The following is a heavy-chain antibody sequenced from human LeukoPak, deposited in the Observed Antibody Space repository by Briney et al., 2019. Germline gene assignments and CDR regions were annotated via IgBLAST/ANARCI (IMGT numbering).Heavy chain of an antibody. D-gene: IGHD6-19*01. Sequence: SVMVSRKASGGTFSSYAISWVRQAPGQGLEWMGRIIPIFGTANYAQKFQGRVTITTDESTSTAYMELSSLRSEDTAVYYCASKWLVGGSFDYWGQGTLVTASS. CDR2: IIPIFGTA. CDR3: ASKWLVGGSFDY. CDR1: GGTFSSYA. J-gene: IGHJ4*02. V-gene: IGHV1-69*05.